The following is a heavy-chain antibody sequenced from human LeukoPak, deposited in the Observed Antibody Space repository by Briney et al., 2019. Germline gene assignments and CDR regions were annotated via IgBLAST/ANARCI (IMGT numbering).Heavy chain of an antibody. CDR2: ISSSSKYI. J-gene: IGHJ4*02. V-gene: IGHV3-21*01. CDR1: EFIFSSYN. Sequence: GGSLRLSCAASEFIFSSYNMNWVRQAPGKGLEWVSSISSSSKYIYYADSVKGRFTISRDNAKNSLYLQMNSLRAEDTAVYYCAREPFWSGYYSNLHFDYWGQGTLVTVSS. CDR3: AREPFWSGYYSNLHFDY. D-gene: IGHD3-3*01.